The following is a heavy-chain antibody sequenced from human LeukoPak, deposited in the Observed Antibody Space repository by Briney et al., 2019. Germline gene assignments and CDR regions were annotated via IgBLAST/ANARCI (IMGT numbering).Heavy chain of an antibody. Sequence: SETLSLTCAVSGYSISSGYYWGWIRQPPGKGLEWIGSIYHSGSTYYNPSLKSRVTISVDTSKNQFSLKLSSVTAADTAVYYCARLFYGSGKGYYYDYWGQGTLVTVSS. CDR1: GYSISSGYY. D-gene: IGHD3-10*01. CDR3: ARLFYGSGKGYYYDY. CDR2: IYHSGST. V-gene: IGHV4-38-2*01. J-gene: IGHJ4*02.